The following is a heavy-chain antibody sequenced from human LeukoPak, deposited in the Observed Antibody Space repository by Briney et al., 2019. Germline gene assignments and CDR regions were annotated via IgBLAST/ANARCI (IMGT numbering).Heavy chain of an antibody. CDR3: AKGRIAVALYYGMDV. D-gene: IGHD6-19*01. Sequence: PGGSLRLSCAASGFTFSSHAMSWVRQAPGKGLEWVSSIGGSGGRTYYADSVTGRFSISRDNSKNMVYLQMNSLRAADTAVYYCAKGRIAVALYYGMDVWGQGTTVTVFS. CDR2: IGGSGGRT. J-gene: IGHJ6*02. V-gene: IGHV3-23*01. CDR1: GFTFSSHA.